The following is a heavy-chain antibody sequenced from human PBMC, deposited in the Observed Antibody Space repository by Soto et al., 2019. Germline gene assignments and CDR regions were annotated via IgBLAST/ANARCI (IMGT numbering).Heavy chain of an antibody. D-gene: IGHD3-10*01. CDR2: IKQDGSQK. Sequence: EVQLVESGGGLVQPGGSLRLSCAASGFTFSTYWMTWVRKAPGKGLEWVANIKQDGSQKYYVDSVKGRCTISIDNGKNSLYLQMNSLRAEDTAVYYCSGGTGWIRDKWGQGTLVSVSS. CDR3: SGGTGWIRDK. J-gene: IGHJ4*02. V-gene: IGHV3-7*04. CDR1: GFTFSTYW.